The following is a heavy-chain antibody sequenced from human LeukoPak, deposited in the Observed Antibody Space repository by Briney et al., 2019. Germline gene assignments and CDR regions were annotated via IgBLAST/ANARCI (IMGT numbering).Heavy chain of an antibody. CDR3: ARDALVRGNRYFDP. V-gene: IGHV4-59*01. D-gene: IGHD3-10*01. Sequence: SETLSLTCTVSGGSLNSYYWSWIRQPPGKGLEGIGYISDSGSTNYNPSLKSRVTISVDTSKNQFSLKLSSVTAADTAVYYCARDALVRGNRYFDPWGQGTLVTVSS. J-gene: IGHJ5*02. CDR1: GGSLNSYY. CDR2: ISDSGST.